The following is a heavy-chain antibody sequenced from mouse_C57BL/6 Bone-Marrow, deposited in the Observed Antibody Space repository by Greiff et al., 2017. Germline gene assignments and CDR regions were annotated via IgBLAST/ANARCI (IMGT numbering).Heavy chain of an antibody. Sequence: VQVVESGAELVRPGTSVKVSCKASGYAFTNYLIEWVKQRPGQGLEWIGVINPGSGGTNYNEKFKGKATLTADKSSSTAYMQLSSLTSEDSAVYFCARSITTVVARGYYFDYWGQGTTLTVSS. CDR1: GYAFTNYL. CDR3: ARSITTVVARGYYFDY. V-gene: IGHV1-54*01. CDR2: INPGSGGT. D-gene: IGHD1-1*01. J-gene: IGHJ2*01.